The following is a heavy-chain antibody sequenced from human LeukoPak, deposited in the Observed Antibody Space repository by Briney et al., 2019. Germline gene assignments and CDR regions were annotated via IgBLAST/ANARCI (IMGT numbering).Heavy chain of an antibody. J-gene: IGHJ6*02. CDR2: IYYSGST. CDR1: GGSISSGGYY. V-gene: IGHV4-31*03. D-gene: IGHD4-17*01. CDR3: ARVAGLGYGDYGYYYGMDV. Sequence: SQTLSLTCTVSGGSISSGGYYWSWIRQHPGKGLEWIGYIYYSGSTYYNPSLKSRVTISVDTSKNQFSLKLSSVTAADTAVYYCARVAGLGYGDYGYYYGMDVWAKGPRSPSP.